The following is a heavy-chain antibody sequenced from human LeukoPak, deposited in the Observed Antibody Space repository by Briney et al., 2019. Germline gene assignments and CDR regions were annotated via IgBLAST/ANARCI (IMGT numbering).Heavy chain of an antibody. CDR3: AKDYYDYVWGSSVFDY. CDR1: GFNFSSHG. J-gene: IGHJ4*02. D-gene: IGHD3-16*01. CDR2: IWYDGNNK. V-gene: IGHV3-33*06. Sequence: GGSLRLSXAASGFNFSSHGRHGVRQAPGKGMEWGAVIWYDGNNKYYADSVKGRFTISRDNSKNTPYTQMNSLRAEDTAVYYCAKDYYDYVWGSSVFDYWGQGTLVTVSS.